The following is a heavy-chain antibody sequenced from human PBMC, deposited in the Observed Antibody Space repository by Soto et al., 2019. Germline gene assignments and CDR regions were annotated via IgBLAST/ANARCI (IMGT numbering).Heavy chain of an antibody. CDR3: ARHCSGGSCYDY. CDR2: IYYSGST. V-gene: IGHV4-59*08. D-gene: IGHD2-15*01. CDR1: GGSISSYY. Sequence: SETLSLTCTVSGGSISSYYWSWIRQPPGKGLEWIGYIYYSGSTNYNPSLKSRVTISVDTSKNQFSLKLRSVTAADTAVYYCARHCSGGSCYDYWGQGTLVTVS. J-gene: IGHJ4*02.